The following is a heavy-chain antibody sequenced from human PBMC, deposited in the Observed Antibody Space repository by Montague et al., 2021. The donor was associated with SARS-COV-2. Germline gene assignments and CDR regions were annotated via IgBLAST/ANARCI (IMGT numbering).Heavy chain of an antibody. Sequence: CAISGDSVWVNTAACTWIKHSPSDGREWLGRTNYRSKWTSDYATSVEGRISIDPDTSKNQFFLHLRSVTPEDTGVYYCVRDTGSAQAGFDAWGQGTLVTVSS. J-gene: IGHJ4*02. CDR2: TNYRSKWTS. D-gene: IGHD4-17*01. V-gene: IGHV6-1*01. CDR1: GDSVWVNTAA. CDR3: VRDTGSAQAGFDA.